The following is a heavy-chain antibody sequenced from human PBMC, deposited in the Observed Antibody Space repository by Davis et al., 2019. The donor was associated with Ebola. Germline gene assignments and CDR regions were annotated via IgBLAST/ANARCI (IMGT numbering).Heavy chain of an antibody. CDR2: IYYSGST. D-gene: IGHD3-3*01. CDR1: GGSISSSSYY. V-gene: IGHV4-39*07. Sequence: SETLSLTCTVSGGSISSSSYYWGWIRQPPGKGLEWIGSIYYSGSTNYNPSLKSRVTISVDKSKNQFSLKLSSVTAADTAVYYCARAEFLEWSELDYWGQGTLVTVSS. CDR3: ARAEFLEWSELDY. J-gene: IGHJ4*02.